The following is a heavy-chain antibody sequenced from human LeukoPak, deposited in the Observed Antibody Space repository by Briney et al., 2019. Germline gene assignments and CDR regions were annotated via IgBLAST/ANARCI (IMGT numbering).Heavy chain of an antibody. J-gene: IGHJ6*02. CDR1: GFTFGDYA. CDR2: ISSSSSTI. Sequence: GGSLRLSCTASGFTFGDYAMSWFRQAPGKGLEWVSYISSSSSTIYYADSVKGRFTISRDNAKNSLYLQMNSLRAEDTAVYYCARDDGITIFGVVRYGMDVWGQGTTVTVSS. V-gene: IGHV3-48*01. CDR3: ARDDGITIFGVVRYGMDV. D-gene: IGHD3-3*01.